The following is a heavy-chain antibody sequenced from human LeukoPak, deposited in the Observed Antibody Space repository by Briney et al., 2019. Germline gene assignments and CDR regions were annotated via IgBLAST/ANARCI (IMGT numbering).Heavy chain of an antibody. CDR1: GYSISSGYY. CDR3: ARFFSAATWGYNWFDP. Sequence: SETLSLTCSVSGYSISSGYYWGWIRQPPGKGLEWIGRSYHSVSTYYKTSLKSRVTISVDTSKNHFSLKLGSVTAADTAVYYCARFFSAATWGYNWFDPWGQGTLVTVSS. V-gene: IGHV4-38-2*02. J-gene: IGHJ5*02. D-gene: IGHD2-15*01. CDR2: SYHSVST.